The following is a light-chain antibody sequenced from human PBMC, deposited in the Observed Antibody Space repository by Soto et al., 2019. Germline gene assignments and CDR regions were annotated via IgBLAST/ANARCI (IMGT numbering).Light chain of an antibody. CDR2: ELS. CDR3: SSYAGSNKSV. V-gene: IGLV2-8*01. J-gene: IGLJ1*01. CDR1: SSDVGGYNY. Sequence: QSALTQPPSASGSPGQSVTISCTGTSSDVGGYNYVSWYQQHPGKAPKLMIYELSKRPSGVPDRFSGSKSGNTASLTVSGLQPEDEADYYCSSYAGSNKSVFGTGTKLTVL.